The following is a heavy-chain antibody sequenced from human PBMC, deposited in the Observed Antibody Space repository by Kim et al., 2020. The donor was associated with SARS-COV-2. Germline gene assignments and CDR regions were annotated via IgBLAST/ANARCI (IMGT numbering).Heavy chain of an antibody. Sequence: SETLSLTCAVYGGSFSGYYWRWIRQPPGKGLEWIGEINHSGSTNYNPSLKSRVTISVDTSKNQFSLKLSSVTAADTAVYYCARGRTVRFARKYYFDYWGPGTLVTVAS. CDR3: ARGRTVRFARKYYFDY. J-gene: IGHJ4*02. D-gene: IGHD3-16*01. CDR1: GGSFSGYY. V-gene: IGHV4-34*01. CDR2: INHSGST.